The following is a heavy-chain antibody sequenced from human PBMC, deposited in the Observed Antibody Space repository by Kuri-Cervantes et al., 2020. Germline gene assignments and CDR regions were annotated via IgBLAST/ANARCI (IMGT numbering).Heavy chain of an antibody. CDR3: ARDLAYCGGDCYRKFDY. V-gene: IGHV4-38-2*02. Sequence: GSLRLSCAVSGYSISSGYYWGWIRQPPGKGLEWIGSIYHSGSTNYNPSLKSRVTISVDTSKNQFSLKLSSVTAADTAVYYCARDLAYCGGDCYRKFDYWGQGTLVTVSS. J-gene: IGHJ4*02. CDR2: IYHSGST. D-gene: IGHD2-21*02. CDR1: GYSISSGYY.